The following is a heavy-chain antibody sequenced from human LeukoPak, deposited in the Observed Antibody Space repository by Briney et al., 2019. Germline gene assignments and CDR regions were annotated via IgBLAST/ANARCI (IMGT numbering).Heavy chain of an antibody. Sequence: NPGGSLRLSCAASRFTFSNYAMNWVRQAPGKGLEWVSAITGNGGSTYYADSVKGRFTISRDNSKNTLYLQMNSLRAEDTAVYYCAKRSRRLTVVRGVPREDVWGQGTSVTVSS. D-gene: IGHD3-10*01. CDR2: ITGNGGST. J-gene: IGHJ6*02. V-gene: IGHV3-23*01. CDR3: AKRSRRLTVVRGVPREDV. CDR1: RFTFSNYA.